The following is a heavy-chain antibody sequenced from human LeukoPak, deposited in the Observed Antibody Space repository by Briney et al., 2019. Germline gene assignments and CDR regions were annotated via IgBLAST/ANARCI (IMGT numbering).Heavy chain of an antibody. CDR1: GFTFSSYA. J-gene: IGHJ6*02. V-gene: IGHV3-23*01. CDR3: AKWVVPATASYYGMDV. CDR2: ISGSGGST. Sequence: GGSLRLSCAASGFTFSSYAMSWVRQAPGKGLEWVSAISGSGGSTYYADSVKGRFTISRDSSKNTLYLQMTSLRAEDTAVYYCAKWVVPATASYYGMDVWGQGTTVTVSS. D-gene: IGHD2-15*01.